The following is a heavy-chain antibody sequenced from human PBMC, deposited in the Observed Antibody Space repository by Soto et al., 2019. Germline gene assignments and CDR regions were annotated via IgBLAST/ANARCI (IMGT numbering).Heavy chain of an antibody. CDR3: ARTPPHDPVVVGAAPREVYCDL. V-gene: IGHV4-30-4*08. J-gene: IGHJ4*01. CDR1: GGSSRSGTYY. D-gene: IGHD1-26*01. CDR2: INYTGIT. Sequence: QVHLQESGPRLVKPSQTLSLTCTLSGGSSRSGTYYWSWIRQPPEKGLERIADINYTGITHSNASHKSRLSIRVDTSKTQFSLTLNSVTAAESGVYFCARTPPHDPVVVGAAPREVYCDLWGHGPLVTVS.